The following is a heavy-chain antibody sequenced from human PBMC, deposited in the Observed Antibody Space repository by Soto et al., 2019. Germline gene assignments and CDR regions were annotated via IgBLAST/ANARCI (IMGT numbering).Heavy chain of an antibody. J-gene: IGHJ4*02. CDR1: GFSLTNFA. V-gene: IGHV3-23*01. D-gene: IGHD2-21*02. CDR3: AKDDFTERGDDYFDY. CDR2: IGASGDIT. Sequence: GGSLRLSCAASGFSLTNFAMSWVRQAPGKGLEWVAGIGASGDITWYADSVKGRLSISRDNSKNTLYLQLNSLRFEDTAVYYCAKDDFTERGDDYFDYWGPGTLVTVSS.